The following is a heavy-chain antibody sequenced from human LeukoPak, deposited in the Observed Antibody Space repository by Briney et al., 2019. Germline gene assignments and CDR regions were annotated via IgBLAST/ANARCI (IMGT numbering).Heavy chain of an antibody. CDR2: MNPNSGNT. CDR1: GYTFTTYE. V-gene: IGHV1-8*01. CDR3: ARGASRSFDY. J-gene: IGHJ4*02. Sequence: ASVKVSCKASGYTFTTYEIHWVRQATGQGLEWMGWMNPNSGNTGYAQKFHGRVIITRNPSINTAYMELSNLRSDDTAVYYCARGASRSFDYWGQGTLVTVSS.